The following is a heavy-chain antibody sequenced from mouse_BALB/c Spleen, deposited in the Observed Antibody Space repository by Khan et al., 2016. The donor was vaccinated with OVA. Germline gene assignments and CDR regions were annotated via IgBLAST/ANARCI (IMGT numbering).Heavy chain of an antibody. V-gene: IGHV1-20*02. CDR1: GYSFTGYF. J-gene: IGHJ2*01. D-gene: IGHD1-1*01. CDR2: INPHIGET. CDR3: ARKNGSDFDY. Sequence: EVKLEESGPELVKPGASVKISCKASGYSFTGYFMNWVMQSHGKSLEWIGRINPHIGETLYNQKFKGKATLTVDESSSTAHMELRSLASEESAVYYCARKNGSDFDYWGQGTTLTVSS.